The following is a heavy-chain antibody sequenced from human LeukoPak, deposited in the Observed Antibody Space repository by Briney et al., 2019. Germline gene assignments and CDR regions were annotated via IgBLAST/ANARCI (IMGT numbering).Heavy chain of an antibody. CDR3: AKDYGNSSSWYDY. V-gene: IGHV3-9*01. Sequence: SGGSLRLSCEASGFTFDDYGMHWVRQAPGKGLEWVSTISWNSASVGYVDSVKGRFTISRDNANKTLYLQMNSLRPEDTALYYCAKDYGNSSSWYDYWGQGTLVTVSS. J-gene: IGHJ4*02. CDR2: ISWNSASV. D-gene: IGHD6-13*01. CDR1: GFTFDDYG.